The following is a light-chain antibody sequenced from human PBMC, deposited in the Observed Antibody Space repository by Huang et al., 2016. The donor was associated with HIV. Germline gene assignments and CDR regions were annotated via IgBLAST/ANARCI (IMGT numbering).Light chain of an antibody. CDR1: QSLLYSSNNKNY. J-gene: IGKJ2*01. Sequence: DIVMTQSPDSLAVSLGERATINCKSSQSLLYSSNNKNYLAWYQQKPGQPPKLLIYWASTRESGGPDRFTGSGSWTGFILTISSLQAEDVAVYYCQQYYNTPLTFGQGTKLEIK. CDR2: WAS. V-gene: IGKV4-1*01. CDR3: QQYYNTPLT.